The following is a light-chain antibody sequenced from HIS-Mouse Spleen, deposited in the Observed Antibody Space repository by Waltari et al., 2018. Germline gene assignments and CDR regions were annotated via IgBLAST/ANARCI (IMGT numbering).Light chain of an antibody. V-gene: IGLV3-10*01. CDR3: YSTDSSGNHRV. Sequence: SYELTQPPSVSVSPGQTARTTCPGEALPKKYAYWYQQKPGQAPVLVIYEDSKRPPGIPERFSGSSSGTMATLTISGAQVEDEADYYCYSTDSSGNHRVFGGGTKLTVL. J-gene: IGLJ2*01. CDR2: EDS. CDR1: ALPKKY.